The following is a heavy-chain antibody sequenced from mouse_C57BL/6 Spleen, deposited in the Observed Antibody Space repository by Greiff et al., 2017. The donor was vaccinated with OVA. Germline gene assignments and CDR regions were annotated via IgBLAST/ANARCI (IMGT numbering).Heavy chain of an antibody. CDR3: ARSPYYYGSSYEDY. Sequence: QVQLQQPGAELVKPGASVKMSCKASGYTFTSYWITWVKQRPGQGLEWIGDIYPGSGSTNYNEKFKSKATLTVDTSSSTAYMQLSSLTSEDSAVYYCARSPYYYGSSYEDYWGQGTTLTVSS. V-gene: IGHV1-55*01. CDR1: GYTFTSYW. D-gene: IGHD1-1*01. CDR2: IYPGSGST. J-gene: IGHJ2*01.